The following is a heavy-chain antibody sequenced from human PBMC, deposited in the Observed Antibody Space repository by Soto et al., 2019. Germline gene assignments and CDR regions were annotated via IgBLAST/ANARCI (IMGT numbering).Heavy chain of an antibody. CDR1: GGSISSGGYY. V-gene: IGHV4-31*03. CDR3: ASGYGDYKRLYYFDY. D-gene: IGHD4-17*01. CDR2: IYYSGST. Sequence: PSETLSLTCTVSGGSISSGGYYWSWIRQHPGKGLEWIGYIYYSGSTYYNPSLKSRVTISVDTSKNQFSLKLSSVTAADTAVYYCASGYGDYKRLYYFDYWGQGTLVTVSS. J-gene: IGHJ4*02.